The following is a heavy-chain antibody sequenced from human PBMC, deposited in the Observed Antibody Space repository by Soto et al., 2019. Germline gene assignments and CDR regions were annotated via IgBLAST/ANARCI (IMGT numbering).Heavy chain of an antibody. CDR1: GGSISSGGYS. V-gene: IGHV4-30-2*01. Sequence: SETLSLTCTVSGGSISSGGYSWNWIRQPPGKGLEWIGDIYQSGTTDYNPSLKSRVTISVDSSKNQFSLKLSSVTAADTAVYYCARDNRSGYYFDYWGQGTLVTVSS. J-gene: IGHJ4*02. D-gene: IGHD3-22*01. CDR3: ARDNRSGYYFDY. CDR2: IYQSGTT.